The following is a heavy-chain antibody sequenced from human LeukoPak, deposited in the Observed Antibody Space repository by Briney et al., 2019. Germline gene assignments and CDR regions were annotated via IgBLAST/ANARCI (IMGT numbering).Heavy chain of an antibody. D-gene: IGHD3-22*01. CDR2: VIPIFGTA. V-gene: IGHV1-69*05. Sequence: SVTVSCKASGGTFRSYAISWVRQAPGQGLEWMGGVIPIFGTANYAQKFQGRVTSTTDESTSTAYMALSSLISQDTAVYYCASLYYYDSSGREAFDIWGQGTMVTVPS. J-gene: IGHJ3*02. CDR1: GGTFRSYA. CDR3: ASLYYYDSSGREAFDI.